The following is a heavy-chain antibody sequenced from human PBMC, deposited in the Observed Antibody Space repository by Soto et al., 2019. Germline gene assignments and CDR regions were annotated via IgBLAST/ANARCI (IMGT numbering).Heavy chain of an antibody. D-gene: IGHD3-3*01. J-gene: IGHJ6*02. Sequence: XVSLRLSCAASGFIFNYYEMHWLRQAPGEGLQWVAVIAYDGSGKYYADSVRGRFTISRDKSENFLYLQMNGLRVDDTAIYYCARGAFESMFGVVDSVYHGLDVWGQGTTVTVSS. CDR3: ARGAFESMFGVVDSVYHGLDV. CDR2: IAYDGSGK. V-gene: IGHV3-30*03. CDR1: GFIFNYYE.